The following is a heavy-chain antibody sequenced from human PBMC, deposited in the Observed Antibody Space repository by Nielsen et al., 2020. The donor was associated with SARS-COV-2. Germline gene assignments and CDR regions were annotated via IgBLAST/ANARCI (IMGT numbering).Heavy chain of an antibody. J-gene: IGHJ3*02. Sequence: ASVKVSCKASGYTFTSYAMNWVRQAPGQGLEWMGRINPNSGGTNYAQKFQGRVTMTRDTSISTAYMELSRLRSDDTAVYYCAPQAYYYDSSGYYSDAFDIWGQGTMVTVSS. CDR3: APQAYYYDSSGYYSDAFDI. CDR1: GYTFTSYA. CDR2: INPNSGGT. V-gene: IGHV1-2*06. D-gene: IGHD3-22*01.